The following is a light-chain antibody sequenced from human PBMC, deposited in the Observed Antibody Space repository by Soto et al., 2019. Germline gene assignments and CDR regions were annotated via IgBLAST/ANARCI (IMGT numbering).Light chain of an antibody. CDR3: QQYNNWPPWT. CDR2: GAS. J-gene: IGKJ1*01. CDR1: QSVSNN. V-gene: IGKV3-15*01. Sequence: EIVMTQSPATLSVSPGERATLSCRASQSVSNNLAWYQQRPGQAPRLLIYGASTRATGIPARFSGSGSGTEFTLTISSMQSEDCAVYYCQQYNNWPPWTFGKGNKVEVK.